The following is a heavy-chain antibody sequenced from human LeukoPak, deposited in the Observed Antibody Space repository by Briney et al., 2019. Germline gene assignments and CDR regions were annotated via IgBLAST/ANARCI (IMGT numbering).Heavy chain of an antibody. CDR3: AREFGEPPGFDP. V-gene: IGHV1-2*06. D-gene: IGHD3-10*01. CDR2: INPNSGGT. J-gene: IGHJ5*02. CDR1: GYTFTSYY. Sequence: ASVKVSCKASGYTFTSYYMHWVRQATGQGLEWMGRINPNSGGTNYAQKFQGRVTMTRDTSISTAYMELSRLRSDDTAVYYCAREFGEPPGFDPWGQGTLVTVSS.